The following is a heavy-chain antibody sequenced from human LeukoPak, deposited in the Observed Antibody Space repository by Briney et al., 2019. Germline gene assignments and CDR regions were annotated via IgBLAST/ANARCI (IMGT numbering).Heavy chain of an antibody. CDR2: INWSSDTI. Sequence: GRSLRLSCAASGFTFDDYAMHWVRQAPGKGLEWVAGINWSSDTIGYADSVRGRFTVSRDNAKNSLVLRMNSLRTDDTALYYCAKATTFFDAFDIWGRGTRVTVSS. J-gene: IGHJ3*02. V-gene: IGHV3-9*01. D-gene: IGHD2/OR15-2a*01. CDR1: GFTFDDYA. CDR3: AKATTFFDAFDI.